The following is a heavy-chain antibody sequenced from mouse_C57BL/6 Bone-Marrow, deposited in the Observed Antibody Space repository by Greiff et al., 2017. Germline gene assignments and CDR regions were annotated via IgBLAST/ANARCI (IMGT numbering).Heavy chain of an antibody. Sequence: QVQLQQSGAELVRPETSVKVSCKASGYAFTNYLIEWVKQRPGQGLEWIGVINPGSGGTNYNEKFKGKATLTADKSSSTAYMQLSSLTSEDSAVYFCAIEAWFADWGQGTLVTVSA. CDR3: AIEAWFAD. V-gene: IGHV1-54*01. CDR2: INPGSGGT. CDR1: GYAFTNYL. J-gene: IGHJ3*01.